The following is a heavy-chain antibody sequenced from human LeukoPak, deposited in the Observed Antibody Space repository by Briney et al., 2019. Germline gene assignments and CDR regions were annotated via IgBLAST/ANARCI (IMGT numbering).Heavy chain of an antibody. J-gene: IGHJ4*02. D-gene: IGHD3-22*01. CDR3: ARDRSVYYYDSSGYPLA. CDR1: GGSISSYY. Sequence: PSETLSLTCTVSGGSISSYYWSWIRQPPGKGLEWIGYIYYSGSTNYNPSLKSRVTISVDTSKNQFSLKLSSVTAADTAVYYCARDRSVYYYDSSGYPLAWGQGTLVTVSS. CDR2: IYYSGST. V-gene: IGHV4-59*12.